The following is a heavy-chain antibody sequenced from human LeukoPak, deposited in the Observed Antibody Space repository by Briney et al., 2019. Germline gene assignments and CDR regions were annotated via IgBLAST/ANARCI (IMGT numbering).Heavy chain of an antibody. CDR3: AKDSSGNSGNIDS. CDR2: ISYGGTNR. CDR1: GFAFSSYA. Sequence: PGGSLRLSCAASGFAFSSYAMHWVRQAPGKGLEWVSSISYGGTNRFYAGSVRGRFTISRDDSKNTLYVLMNSLRTEDTAMYYCAKDSSGNSGNIDSWDQGTLVTVSS. V-gene: IGHV3-30*18. D-gene: IGHD5-12*01. J-gene: IGHJ4*02.